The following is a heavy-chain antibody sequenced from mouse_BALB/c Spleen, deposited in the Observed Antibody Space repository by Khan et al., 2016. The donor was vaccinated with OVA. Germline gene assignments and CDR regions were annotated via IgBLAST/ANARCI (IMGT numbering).Heavy chain of an antibody. V-gene: IGHV3-2*02. CDR2: ISYSGNT. J-gene: IGHJ2*02. Sequence: EVKLLESGPGLVKPSQSLSLTCTVTGYSITSDYAWNWIRQFPGNKLEWMGFISYSGNTKYNPSLKSRFSITRDTSKNQFFLQLNSVTTEDTATYYGARVYGGDFDYWGQGTSLTVSS. CDR3: ARVYGGDFDY. D-gene: IGHD1-1*01. CDR1: GYSITSDYA.